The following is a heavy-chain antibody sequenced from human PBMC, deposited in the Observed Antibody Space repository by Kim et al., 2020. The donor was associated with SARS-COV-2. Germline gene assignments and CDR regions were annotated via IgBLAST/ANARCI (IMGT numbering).Heavy chain of an antibody. D-gene: IGHD6-19*01. CDR3: AKASQRYSSGWYRGDY. J-gene: IGHJ4*02. Sequence: SVKGRFTISRDNAKNTLNLQMNSLRAEDTAVYYCAKASQRYSSGWYRGDYWGQGTLVTVSS. V-gene: IGHV3-23*01.